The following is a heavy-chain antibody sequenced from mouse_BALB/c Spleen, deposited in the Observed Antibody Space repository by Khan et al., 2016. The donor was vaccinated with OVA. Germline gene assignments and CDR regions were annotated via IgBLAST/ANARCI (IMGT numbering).Heavy chain of an antibody. CDR3: ARDYWFTY. V-gene: IGHV5-6-5*01. J-gene: IGHJ3*01. CDR1: GFTFSNYA. CDR2: ISSGGST. Sequence: EVELVESGGGLVKPGGSLKFSCAASGFTFSNYAMSWVRQTPEKRLEWVASISSGGSTYYPDSVKGRVTIFRDNARNILYLQMSSLRSEDTAMYYCARDYWFTYWGQGTLVTVSA.